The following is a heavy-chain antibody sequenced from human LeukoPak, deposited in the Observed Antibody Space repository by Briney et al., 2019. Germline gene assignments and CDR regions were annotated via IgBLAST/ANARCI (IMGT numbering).Heavy chain of an antibody. CDR1: GGSISNYY. J-gene: IGHJ4*02. D-gene: IGHD2-2*01. V-gene: IGHV4-59*01. CDR3: AARYCTSSSCHSNFDY. CDR2: IYYTGST. Sequence: SETLSLTCTVSGGSISNYYCTWIRQPPGKGLEWIGYIYYTGSTNHNPSLKSRVTLSVDTSKNQFSLKLSSVTAADTAVYYCAARYCTSSSCHSNFDYWGQGTLVTVSA.